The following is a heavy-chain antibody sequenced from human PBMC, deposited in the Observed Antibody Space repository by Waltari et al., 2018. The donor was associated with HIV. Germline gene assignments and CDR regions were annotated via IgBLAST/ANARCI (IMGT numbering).Heavy chain of an antibody. D-gene: IGHD1-1*01. V-gene: IGHV3-74*03. J-gene: IGHJ5*02. CDR1: GFTFRSTW. Sequence: EVQLVESGGGVVQPGESLRLSCGASGFTFRSTWLQWVRQAPGGGLVWVSRVNPDGSGTSYADSVKGRFTISRDNAKNTVYLQMNSLRAEDTAVYYCATTTTTTYFSWGQGTLVTVSS. CDR2: VNPDGSGT. CDR3: ATTTTTTYFS.